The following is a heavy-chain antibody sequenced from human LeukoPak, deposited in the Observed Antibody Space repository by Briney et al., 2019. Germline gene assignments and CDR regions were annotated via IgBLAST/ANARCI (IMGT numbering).Heavy chain of an antibody. D-gene: IGHD3-22*01. J-gene: IGHJ4*02. Sequence: SETLSHTCAVYGGSFSGYYWSWIREPPGKGLEWIGEINHSGSTNYNPSLKSRVTISVDTSKNQFSLKLSSVTAADTAVYYCARGRAEGYYDSSGYHRCWGQGTLVTVSS. CDR1: GGSFSGYY. CDR2: INHSGST. V-gene: IGHV4-34*01. CDR3: ARGRAEGYYDSSGYHRC.